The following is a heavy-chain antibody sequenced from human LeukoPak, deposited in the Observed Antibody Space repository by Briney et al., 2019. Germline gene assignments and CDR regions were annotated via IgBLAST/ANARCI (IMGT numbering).Heavy chain of an antibody. CDR1: GFTFSSYA. D-gene: IGHD3-10*01. CDR3: AKDSKSLYYYGSGSYSGVFDY. CDR2: ISGSGGST. V-gene: IGHV3-23*01. J-gene: IGHJ4*02. Sequence: PGGSLRLSCAASGFTFSSYAMSWVRQAPGKGLEWVSAISGSGGSTYYADSVKGRLTISRDNSKNTLYLQMNSLRAEDTAVYYCAKDSKSLYYYGSGSYSGVFDYWGQGTLVTVSS.